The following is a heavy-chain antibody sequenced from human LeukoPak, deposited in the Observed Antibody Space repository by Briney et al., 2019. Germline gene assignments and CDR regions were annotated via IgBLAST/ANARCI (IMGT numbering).Heavy chain of an antibody. CDR3: AREDHWDYDY. CDR2: INSDGINT. V-gene: IGHV3-74*01. D-gene: IGHD3-16*01. CDR1: GFTFSSYG. Sequence: GTLRLSCAASGFTFSSYGMSWVRQAPGKGLVWVSRINSDGINTSYADSVKGRFTISRDNSKNSLYLQMNSLRAEDTGVYYCAREDHWDYDYWGQGTLVTVSS. J-gene: IGHJ4*02.